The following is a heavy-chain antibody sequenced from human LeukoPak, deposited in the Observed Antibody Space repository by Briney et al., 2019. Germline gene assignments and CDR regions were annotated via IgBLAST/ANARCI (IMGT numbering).Heavy chain of an antibody. J-gene: IGHJ6*02. V-gene: IGHV3-74*01. D-gene: IGHD1-1*01. CDR1: GFTFNNYL. CDR3: ARRGTGHGMDV. Sequence: GGSLRFSCAASGFTFNNYLIHWVRQVPGKGLVWVSRINNDGSSASYVDSVKGRFTISRDNAKNTLFLQMNSLRAEDTAVYYCARRGTGHGMDVWGQGTTVIVSS. CDR2: INNDGSSA.